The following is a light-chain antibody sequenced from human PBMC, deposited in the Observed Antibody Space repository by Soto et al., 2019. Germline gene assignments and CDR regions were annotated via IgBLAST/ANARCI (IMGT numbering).Light chain of an antibody. Sequence: QSVLTQPPSASGTPGQRVTISCSGSSSNIGSNTVNWYQQLPGTAPKLLIYSNNQPPSGVPDRFSGSKSGTSASLAISGLQSEDEADYYCAAWDDSLNGWVFGGGTKLTVL. CDR1: SSNIGSNT. V-gene: IGLV1-44*01. CDR2: SNN. CDR3: AAWDDSLNGWV. J-gene: IGLJ3*02.